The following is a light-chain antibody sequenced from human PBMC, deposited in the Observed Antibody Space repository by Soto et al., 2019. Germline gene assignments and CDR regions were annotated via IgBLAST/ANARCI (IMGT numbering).Light chain of an antibody. V-gene: IGKV1-39*01. CDR3: QQSTGT. CDR2: AAS. CDR1: QSISSY. Sequence: DVQITKTKYSLSASVGDRVTITCRASQSISSYLNWYQQKPGKAPKLLIYAASSLQSGVPSRFSGSGSGTDFTLTISSLQPEYFAPYHCQQSTGTFLQGTKV. J-gene: IGKJ1*01.